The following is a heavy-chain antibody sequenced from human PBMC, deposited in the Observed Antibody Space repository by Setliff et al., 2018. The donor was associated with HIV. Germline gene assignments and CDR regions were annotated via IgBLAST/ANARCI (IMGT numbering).Heavy chain of an antibody. CDR3: ARAQLRFWGRNYYYMDV. D-gene: IGHD3-3*01. V-gene: IGHV1-69*13. J-gene: IGHJ6*03. CDR2: IIPIFGTP. CDR1: GDTFTSHA. Sequence: SVKVSCKASGDTFTSHAISWVRQAPGQGLEWMGGIIPIFGTPNYAQKFKGRLTITADESTSTVYMELRSLRSDDTAVYYCARAQLRFWGRNYYYMDVWGKGTTVTVSS.